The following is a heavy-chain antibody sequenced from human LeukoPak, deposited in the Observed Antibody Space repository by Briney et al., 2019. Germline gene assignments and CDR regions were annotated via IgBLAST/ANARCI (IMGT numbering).Heavy chain of an antibody. Sequence: GGSLRLSCAASGFTFSSYAMHWVRQAPGKGLEWVAVISYDGSNKYYADSVKGRFTISRDNSKNTLYLQMNSLRAEDTAVYYCAKAFSSSTYIVVVVAAHIDYWGQGTLVTVSS. CDR3: AKAFSSSTYIVVVVAAHIDY. CDR2: ISYDGSNK. CDR1: GFTFSSYA. V-gene: IGHV3-30-3*01. J-gene: IGHJ4*02. D-gene: IGHD2-15*01.